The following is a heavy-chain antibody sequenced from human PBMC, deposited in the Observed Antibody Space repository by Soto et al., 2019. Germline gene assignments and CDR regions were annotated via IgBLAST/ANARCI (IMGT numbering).Heavy chain of an antibody. V-gene: IGHV3-23*01. D-gene: IGHD6-13*01. CDR2: ISGSGGST. Sequence: PGGSLRLSCAASGFTFSSYAMSWVRQAPGKGLEWVSAISGSGGSTYYADSVKGRFTISRDNSKNTLYLQMNSLRAEDTAVYYCAKAQTGVAAAGSYWYFDLWGRGTLVTVSS. CDR1: GFTFSSYA. CDR3: AKAQTGVAAAGSYWYFDL. J-gene: IGHJ2*01.